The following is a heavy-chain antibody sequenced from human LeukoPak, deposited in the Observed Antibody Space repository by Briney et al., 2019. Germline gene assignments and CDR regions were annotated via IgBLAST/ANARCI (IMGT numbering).Heavy chain of an antibody. J-gene: IGHJ3*02. Sequence: GESLKISCKGSGYSFTSYWIGWVRQMPGKGLEWMGIIYPGDSDTRYSPSFQGQVTISADKSISTAYLQWSSLKASDTAMYYCVYYYGSGSYLNAFDIWGQGTMVTVSS. V-gene: IGHV5-51*01. D-gene: IGHD3-10*01. CDR3: VYYYGSGSYLNAFDI. CDR2: IYPGDSDT. CDR1: GYSFTSYW.